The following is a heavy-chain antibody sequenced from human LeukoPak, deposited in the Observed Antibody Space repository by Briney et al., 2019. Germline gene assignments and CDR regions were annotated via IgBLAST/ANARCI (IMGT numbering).Heavy chain of an antibody. J-gene: IGHJ4*02. D-gene: IGHD1-26*01. CDR2: ISSSSNYI. Sequence: GGSLRLSCAASGFTFSSYSMNWVRQAPGKGLEWVSSISSSSNYIYYADSVKGRFTISRDNAKNSLYLQMNSLRAEDTAVYYCAMGIVGATGYWGQGTLVTVSS. V-gene: IGHV3-21*01. CDR3: AMGIVGATGY. CDR1: GFTFSSYS.